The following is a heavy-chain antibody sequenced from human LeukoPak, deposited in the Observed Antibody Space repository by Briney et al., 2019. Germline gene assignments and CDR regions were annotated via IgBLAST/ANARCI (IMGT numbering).Heavy chain of an antibody. CDR3: AREGVGIVGATTVDY. CDR1: GFTFSSYS. J-gene: IGHJ4*02. D-gene: IGHD1-26*01. V-gene: IGHV3-21*01. Sequence: GGSLRLSCAAFGFTFSSYSMNWVRQAPGKGLEWVSYISSSSSYIDYADSVKGRFTISRDNAKNSLYLQMNSLRAEDTAVYYCAREGVGIVGATTVDYWGQGTLVTVSP. CDR2: ISSSSSYI.